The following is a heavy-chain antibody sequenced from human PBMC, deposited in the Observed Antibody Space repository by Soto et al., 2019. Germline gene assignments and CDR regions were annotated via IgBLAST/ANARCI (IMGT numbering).Heavy chain of an antibody. V-gene: IGHV3-30-3*01. CDR2: ISYDGSNK. D-gene: IGHD2-2*01. CDR1: GFTFSSYA. Sequence: GGSLRLSCAASGFTFSSYAMHWVRQAPGKGLEWVAVISYDGSNKYYADSVKGRFTISRDNSKNTLYLQMNSLRAEDTAVYYCATSRGSCSSTSCYPYYYYYGMDVWGQGTTVTVSS. CDR3: ATSRGSCSSTSCYPYYYYYGMDV. J-gene: IGHJ6*02.